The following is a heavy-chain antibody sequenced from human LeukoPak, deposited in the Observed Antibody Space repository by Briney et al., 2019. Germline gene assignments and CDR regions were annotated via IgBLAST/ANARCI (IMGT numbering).Heavy chain of an antibody. J-gene: IGHJ4*02. D-gene: IGHD3/OR15-3a*01. CDR3: AREGGLIIPFDY. V-gene: IGHV3-21*01. CDR1: GFTFSSYS. Sequence: PGGSLRLSCAASGFTFSSYSMNWVRQAPGKGLEWVSSISGNAIYIDYADSVEGRFTISRDNAKNSLYLQLNSLRAEDTAVYYCAREGGLIIPFDYWGQGTLVTVSS. CDR2: ISGNAIYI.